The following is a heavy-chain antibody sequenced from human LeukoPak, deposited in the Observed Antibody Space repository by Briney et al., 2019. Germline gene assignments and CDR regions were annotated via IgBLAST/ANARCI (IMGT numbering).Heavy chain of an antibody. CDR1: GFTFSSYG. D-gene: IGHD3-3*01. CDR2: IWYDGSNK. Sequence: GGSLRRSCAASGFTFSSYGMHWVSQAPGKGLEWVAVIWYDGSNKYYADSVKGRFTISGDNSKNTLYLQMNSLRAEDTAVYYCARDNEYDFWSGYYRSTYYYYGMDVWGQGTTVTVSS. CDR3: ARDNEYDFWSGYYRSTYYYYGMDV. V-gene: IGHV3-33*01. J-gene: IGHJ6*02.